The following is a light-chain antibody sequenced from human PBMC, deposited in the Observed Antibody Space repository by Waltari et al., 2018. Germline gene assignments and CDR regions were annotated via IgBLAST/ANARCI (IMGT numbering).Light chain of an antibody. CDR1: QNIRTY. J-gene: IGKJ1*01. Sequence: DIQMTQSPSSLSASVGDTVPVTCRASQNIRTYLNWYQQKTAKTPKLLIYGPSTLQRGVPSRFRGSASGTEFTLTVTNLQPDDFATYFCQQSFSSPWTFGQGTTVNI. CDR3: QQSFSSPWT. V-gene: IGKV1-39*01. CDR2: GPS.